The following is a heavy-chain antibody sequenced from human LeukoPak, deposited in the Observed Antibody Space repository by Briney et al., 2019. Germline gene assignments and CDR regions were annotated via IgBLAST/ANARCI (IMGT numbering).Heavy chain of an antibody. CDR1: GYTFTSYY. V-gene: IGHV1-46*01. CDR3: ARAPRGSITMIVLVITALDY. Sequence: ASVKVSCKASGYTFTSYYMHWVRQAPGQGLEWMGIINPSGGSTSYAQKFQGRVTMTRDMSTSTVYMELSSLRSEDTAVYYCARAPRGSITMIVLVITALDYWGQGTLVTVSS. J-gene: IGHJ4*02. D-gene: IGHD3-22*01. CDR2: INPSGGST.